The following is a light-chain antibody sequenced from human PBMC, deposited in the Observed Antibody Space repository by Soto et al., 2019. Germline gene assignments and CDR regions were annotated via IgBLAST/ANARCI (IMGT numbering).Light chain of an antibody. CDR3: QQYASFWT. Sequence: DIQMTQSPSTLSASVGDRVTITCLATQSISNSLAWYQQKPGKAPNLLIYKASSLETGVPSRFSGSGSETEFTLTITSLQPDDSATYYCQQYASFWTFGQGTKVEIK. V-gene: IGKV1-5*03. J-gene: IGKJ1*01. CDR2: KAS. CDR1: QSISNS.